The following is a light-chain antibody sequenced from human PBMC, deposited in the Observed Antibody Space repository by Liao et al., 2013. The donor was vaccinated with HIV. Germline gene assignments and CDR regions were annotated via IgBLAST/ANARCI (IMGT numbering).Light chain of an antibody. CDR2: NDN. CDR1: NIGSKI. J-gene: IGLJ2*01. V-gene: IGLV3-21*01. CDR3: QAWDRDTVV. Sequence: SYVLTQPPSVSVAPGKTARITCGGNNIGSKIVHWYQQKPGQAPVLVIYNDNNRPSGIPERLSGSNSGNTATLSIAETQAVDEADYYCQAWDRDTVVFGGGTKLTVL.